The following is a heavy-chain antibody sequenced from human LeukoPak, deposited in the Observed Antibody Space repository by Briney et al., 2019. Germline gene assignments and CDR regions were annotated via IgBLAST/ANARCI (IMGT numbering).Heavy chain of an antibody. D-gene: IGHD1-26*01. Sequence: SETLSLTCTVSGGSISSSSYYWGWIRQPPGKGLEWLGWVYYSGSTYYIPSLKSRVTIFVDTSKNQFSLKLSSVTAADTAVYYCARCARWVSDYMDVWGKGTTVTISS. CDR2: VYYSGST. CDR1: GGSISSSSYY. CDR3: ARCARWVSDYMDV. J-gene: IGHJ6*03. V-gene: IGHV4-39*07.